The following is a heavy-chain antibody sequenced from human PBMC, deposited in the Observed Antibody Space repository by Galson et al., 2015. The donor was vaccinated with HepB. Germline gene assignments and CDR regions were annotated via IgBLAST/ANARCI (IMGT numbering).Heavy chain of an antibody. D-gene: IGHD4-17*01. CDR2: ISYSGSII. CDR1: GFTFSTYN. CDR3: ARHRTYADFDGY. J-gene: IGHJ4*02. Sequence: SLRLSCAASGFTFSTYNMNWVRQAPGKGLEWVSYISYSGSIIYYADSVKGRFTVSRDNAKNSLYLQMNSLRAEDTAVYYCARHRTYADFDGYWGQGTLVTVSS. V-gene: IGHV3-48*01.